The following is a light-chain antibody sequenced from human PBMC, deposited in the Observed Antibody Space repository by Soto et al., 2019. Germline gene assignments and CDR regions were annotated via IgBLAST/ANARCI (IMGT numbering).Light chain of an antibody. CDR1: SVGDYDY. Sequence: QSALTQPASVSGSPGQSITISCTGASVGDYDYVSWYQQHPGKAPKLMIYEVTSRPSGISYRFSGFKSGNTASLTISGLQAEDEADYYCASFTRANPLVVFGGGPKLTVL. CDR3: ASFTRANPLVV. V-gene: IGLV2-14*01. J-gene: IGLJ2*01. CDR2: EVT.